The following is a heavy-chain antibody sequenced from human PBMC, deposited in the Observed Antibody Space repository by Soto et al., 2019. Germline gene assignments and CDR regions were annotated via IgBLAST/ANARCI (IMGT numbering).Heavy chain of an antibody. V-gene: IGHV4-30-4*01. CDR2: KYYSGAT. Sequence: SETLSLTCTVSGGSIKSDYYWAWVRQPPGGGLEWMGYKYYSGATDPDPSLEARVSFSVDTSKNQFFLNLTSVTVADTAVYYCARGRPNYFYYGLDVWGPGIPVTVSS. CDR3: ARGRPNYFYYGLDV. CDR1: GGSIKSDYY. J-gene: IGHJ6*02.